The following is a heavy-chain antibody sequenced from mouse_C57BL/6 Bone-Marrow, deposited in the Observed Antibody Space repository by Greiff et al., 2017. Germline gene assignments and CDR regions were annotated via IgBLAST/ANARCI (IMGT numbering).Heavy chain of an antibody. CDR3: ARGYDYDYAMDY. J-gene: IGHJ4*01. V-gene: IGHV1-39*01. D-gene: IGHD2-4*01. Sequence: VKLQQSGPDLVKPGASVKISCKASGYSFTDYNMNWVKQSNGKSLEWIGVINPNYGTTSYNQTFKGKATLTLDHASSTADMQINSLKSEDSAVYYSARGYDYDYAMDYWGQGTSVTVSS. CDR2: INPNYGTT. CDR1: GYSFTDYN.